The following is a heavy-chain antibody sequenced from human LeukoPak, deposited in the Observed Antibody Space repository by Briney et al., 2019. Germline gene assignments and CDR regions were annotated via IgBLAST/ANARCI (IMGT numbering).Heavy chain of an antibody. D-gene: IGHD6-6*01. CDR2: IIPILGIA. CDR3: ARGRADSSSSFVDY. Sequence: SVKVSCKASGYTFTGHYMHWVRQAPGQGLEWMGRIIPILGIANYAQKFQGRVTITADKSTSTAYMELSSLRSEDTAVYYCARGRADSSSSFVDYWGQGTLVTVSS. V-gene: IGHV1-69*04. CDR1: GYTFTGHY. J-gene: IGHJ4*02.